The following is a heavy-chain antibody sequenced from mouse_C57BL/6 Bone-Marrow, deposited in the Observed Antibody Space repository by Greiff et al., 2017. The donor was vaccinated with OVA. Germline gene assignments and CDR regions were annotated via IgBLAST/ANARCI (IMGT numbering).Heavy chain of an antibody. V-gene: IGHV2-2*01. CDR3: ARNLEGYDYDEGYYYAMDY. J-gene: IGHJ4*01. CDR2: IWSGGST. Sequence: QVQLQQSGPGLVQPSQSLSITCTVSGFSLTSYGVHWVRQSPGKGLEWLGVIWSGGSTDYNAAFISRLSISKDNSKSQVFFKMNSLQADDTAIYYCARNLEGYDYDEGYYYAMDYWGQGTSVTVSS. CDR1: GFSLTSYG. D-gene: IGHD2-4*01.